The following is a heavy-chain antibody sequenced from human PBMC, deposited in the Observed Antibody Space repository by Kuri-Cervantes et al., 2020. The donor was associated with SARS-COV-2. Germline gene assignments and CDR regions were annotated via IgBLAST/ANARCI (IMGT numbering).Heavy chain of an antibody. D-gene: IGHD6-13*01. CDR2: ISSTSSYI. CDR3: ASIAAAGKNCFDY. V-gene: IGHV3-21*01. Sequence: GESLKISCAASGFTFRKYSMNWVRQAPGKGLEWVSSISSTSSYIYYADAVKGRFTISRDNAKNSLYLQMNSLRAEDTAVYYCASIAAAGKNCFDYWGQGTLVTVSS. J-gene: IGHJ4*02. CDR1: GFTFRKYS.